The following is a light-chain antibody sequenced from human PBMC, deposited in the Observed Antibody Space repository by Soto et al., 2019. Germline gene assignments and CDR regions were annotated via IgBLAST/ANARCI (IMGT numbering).Light chain of an antibody. CDR3: QKYDNWPWK. Sequence: EMVMTHSPATLSVSPLGRATLSFRSSQSISGTLAWYQQKPGQAPRLLIYGASTRAAGFPARFSGSGSGTDFTLTISSLQSEDFAVYYCQKYDNWPWKFGQGTKVDIK. CDR1: QSISGT. V-gene: IGKV3-15*01. J-gene: IGKJ1*01. CDR2: GAS.